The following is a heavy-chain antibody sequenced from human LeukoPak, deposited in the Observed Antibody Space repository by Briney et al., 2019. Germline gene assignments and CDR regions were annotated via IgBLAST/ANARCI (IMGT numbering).Heavy chain of an antibody. Sequence: GGSLRLSCAASGFTFNTYWMHWVRQAPGKGLVWVSRINSDVSTTSYADSVKGRFTISRDNAKNTLYLQMNCLRAEDTAMYYCAKDRGDGSFDYWGQGTLVTVSS. J-gene: IGHJ4*02. CDR2: INSDVSTT. D-gene: IGHD5-24*01. CDR3: AKDRGDGSFDY. V-gene: IGHV3-74*01. CDR1: GFTFNTYW.